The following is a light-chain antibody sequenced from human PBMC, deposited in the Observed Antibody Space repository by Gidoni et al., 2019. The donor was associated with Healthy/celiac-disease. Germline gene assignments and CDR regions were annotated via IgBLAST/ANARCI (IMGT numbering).Light chain of an antibody. CDR1: QSVSSN. CDR2: GAS. J-gene: IGKJ1*01. V-gene: IGKV3-15*01. Sequence: EIVMTQSPATLSVSPGERATLSCRASQSVSSNLAWYQQKPGQAPRRLIYGASTRATGIPARFSGSGSGTEFTHTISSLQSEDFAVYYCQQYNNWPTWTFGQGTKVEIK. CDR3: QQYNNWPTWT.